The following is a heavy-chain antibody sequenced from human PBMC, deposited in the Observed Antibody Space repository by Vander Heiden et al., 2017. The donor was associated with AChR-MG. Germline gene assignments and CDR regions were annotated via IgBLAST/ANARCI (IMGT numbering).Heavy chain of an antibody. J-gene: IGHJ4*01. CDR1: GFTFSSYG. D-gene: IGHD3-10*01. CDR3: ARGKEGAGDY. V-gene: IGHV3-33*01. Sequence: QVQLVESGGGVVQPGRSLRLSCAASGFTFSSYGRHWVRQAPGKGLEWVAFIWYDGSKKYYADSVKGRFTISRDNSKNTLYLQMKSLGAEDTAVYDGARGKEGAGDYWGHGTLVTVSS. CDR2: IWYDGSKK.